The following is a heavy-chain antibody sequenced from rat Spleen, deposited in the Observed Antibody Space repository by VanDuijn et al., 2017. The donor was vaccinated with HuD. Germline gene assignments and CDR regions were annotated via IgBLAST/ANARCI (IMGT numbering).Heavy chain of an antibody. CDR3: ARGRIGHWYFDF. V-gene: IGHV2-30*01. CDR1: GFSLTSYN. D-gene: IGHD1-6*01. J-gene: IGHJ1*01. Sequence: QVQLKESGPGLVQPSQTLSLTCNVSGFSLTSYNVHWVRQPTGKGLEWMGVIWTGGSTDYNSALKSRLSISRDTSKSQVFLKMNSLQSDDTTTYYCARGRIGHWYFDFWGPGTMVTVSS. CDR2: IWTGGST.